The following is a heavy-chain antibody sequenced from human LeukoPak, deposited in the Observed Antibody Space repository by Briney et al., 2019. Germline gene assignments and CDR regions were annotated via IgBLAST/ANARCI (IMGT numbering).Heavy chain of an antibody. J-gene: IGHJ5*02. CDR1: GFTFSSYG. V-gene: IGHV3-33*01. CDR3: ARESTPCYYDSSGYYYWPCGWFDP. CDR2: IWYDGSNK. D-gene: IGHD3-22*01. Sequence: PGRSLRLSCAASGFTFSSYGMHWVRQAPGKGLEWVAVIWYDGSNKYYADSVKGRFTISRDNSKNTLYLQMNSLGAEDTAVYYCARESTPCYYDSSGYYYWPCGWFDPWGQGTLVTVSS.